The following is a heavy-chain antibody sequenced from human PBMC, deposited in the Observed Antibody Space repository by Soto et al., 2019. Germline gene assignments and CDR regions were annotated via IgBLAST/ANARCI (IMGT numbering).Heavy chain of an antibody. CDR2: IHYNGNT. D-gene: IGHD3-10*02. Sequence: PSETLSLTCTVSGDSISSYSWSWIRQPPGKGLEWIGNIHYNGNTKYSPSLKSRVTMSVDTSKNHFSLKLSSVTAADTAVYYCARSLLYSTRDYYYYYAMDVWGQGATVTVSS. CDR1: GDSISSYS. V-gene: IGHV4-59*12. CDR3: ARSLLYSTRDYYYYYAMDV. J-gene: IGHJ6*02.